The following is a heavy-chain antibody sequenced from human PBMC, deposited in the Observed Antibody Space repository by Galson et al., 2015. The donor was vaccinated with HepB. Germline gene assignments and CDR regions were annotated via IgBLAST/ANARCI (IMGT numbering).Heavy chain of an antibody. J-gene: IGHJ6*02. CDR2: ISNSGRNT. V-gene: IGHV3-11*01. D-gene: IGHD3-16*01. CDR1: GFTISDYY. CDR3: ARDGGGNLGGLDV. Sequence: SLRLSCAVSGFTISDYYTSWIRQAPGKGLEWVSHISNSGRNTYYADSVKGRFTISRDNAKKSLYLQMNSVRAEDTGVYYCARDGGGNLGGLDVWGQGTTVTVS.